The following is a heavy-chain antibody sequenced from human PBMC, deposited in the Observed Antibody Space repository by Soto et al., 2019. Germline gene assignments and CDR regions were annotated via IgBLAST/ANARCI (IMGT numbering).Heavy chain of an antibody. Sequence: GGSLRLSCSASGFTFSEYSMHWVRQAPGKGLQHVSTISSDGDITYYADSVKGRFTISRDNSKNTLYLQMNSLRPEDPAVYYCVKVSTFYDILTGYYSTNFFDPWGQGTLVTVSS. V-gene: IGHV3-64D*06. CDR2: ISSDGDIT. D-gene: IGHD3-9*01. CDR1: GFTFSEYS. J-gene: IGHJ5*02. CDR3: VKVSTFYDILTGYYSTNFFDP.